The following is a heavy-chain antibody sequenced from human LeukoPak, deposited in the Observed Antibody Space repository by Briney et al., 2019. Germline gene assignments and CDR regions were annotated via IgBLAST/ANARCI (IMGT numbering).Heavy chain of an antibody. Sequence: GSSVKVSCKASGGTFSSYAISWVRQAPGQGLEWMGRIIPILGIANYAQKFQGRVTITADKSTSTAYMELSSLRSEDTAVYYCAREVLAQGLAAAGALFDYWGQGTLVTVSS. D-gene: IGHD6-13*01. CDR2: IIPILGIA. CDR3: AREVLAQGLAAAGALFDY. J-gene: IGHJ4*02. CDR1: GGTFSSYA. V-gene: IGHV1-69*04.